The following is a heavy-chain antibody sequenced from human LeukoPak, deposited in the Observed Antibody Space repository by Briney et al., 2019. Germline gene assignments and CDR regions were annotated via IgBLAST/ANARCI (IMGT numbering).Heavy chain of an antibody. V-gene: IGHV1-69*08. CDR2: IIPILGTA. J-gene: IGHJ4*02. CDR1: GGTFSSYT. Sequence: ASVKVSCKASGGTFSSYTISWVRQAPGQGLERMGRIIPILGTANYAQKFQGRVTITADKSTSTAYMELSSLRSEDTAVYYCAREGDRRGHSGTGLLIGYWGQGTLVTVSS. D-gene: IGHD6-13*01. CDR3: AREGDRRGHSGTGLLIGY.